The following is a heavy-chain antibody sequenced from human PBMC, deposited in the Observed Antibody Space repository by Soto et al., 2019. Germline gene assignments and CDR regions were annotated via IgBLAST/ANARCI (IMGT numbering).Heavy chain of an antibody. CDR1: GFTFSSYA. CDR3: RPKLAYYFDY. V-gene: IGHV3-23*01. D-gene: IGHD1-1*01. Sequence: EVQLLESGGGLVQPGGSLRLSCAASGFTFSSYAMSWVRQAPRKGLEWVSAISGSGGSTYYADSVKGRFTISRDNSKNTLYLQMNSLRAEDTAVYYCRPKLAYYFDYWGQGTLVTVSS. J-gene: IGHJ4*02. CDR2: ISGSGGST.